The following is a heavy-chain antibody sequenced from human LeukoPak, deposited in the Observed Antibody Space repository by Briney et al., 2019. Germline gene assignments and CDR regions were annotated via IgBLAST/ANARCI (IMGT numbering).Heavy chain of an antibody. CDR3: ARGLYASGTFAC. J-gene: IGHJ4*02. Sequence: SETLSLTCSVSGGSISTYYWSWIRQPPGKGLEWIGYVYNSGSTNYNPSLKSRVTISVDTSKNQFSLNLSSVTAADTAVYYCARGLYASGTFACWGQGTLVTVSS. D-gene: IGHD3-10*01. V-gene: IGHV4-59*01. CDR2: VYNSGST. CDR1: GGSISTYY.